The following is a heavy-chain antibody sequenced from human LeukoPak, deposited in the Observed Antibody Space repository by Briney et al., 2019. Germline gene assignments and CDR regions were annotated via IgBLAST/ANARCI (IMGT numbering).Heavy chain of an antibody. CDR3: ARGPYSSSWSAWFDP. V-gene: IGHV3-48*03. D-gene: IGHD6-13*01. J-gene: IGHJ5*02. Sequence: GGSLRLSCAASGFTFSSHEMNWVRQAPGKGLEWVSYISSSGTSIYYADTVKGRFTISRDNAKNSLYLQMNSLRAEDTAFYYCARGPYSSSWSAWFDPWGQGTLVTVSS. CDR2: ISSSGTSI. CDR1: GFTFSSHE.